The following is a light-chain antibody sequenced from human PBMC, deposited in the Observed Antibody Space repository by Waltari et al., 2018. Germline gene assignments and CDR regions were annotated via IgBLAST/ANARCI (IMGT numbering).Light chain of an antibody. CDR1: QDIHKY. J-gene: IGKJ4*01. CDR2: AAT. V-gene: IGKV1-9*01. CDR3: QELNNYPLT. Sequence: DIQLTQSPSFLSAFVGDRVTITCRASQDIHKYVAWYKQKSGKAPQLLIYAATTLHIGVPSRFSGGGSGTEFTLTISSLQPEDFATYYCQELNNYPLTFGGGTKVEIK.